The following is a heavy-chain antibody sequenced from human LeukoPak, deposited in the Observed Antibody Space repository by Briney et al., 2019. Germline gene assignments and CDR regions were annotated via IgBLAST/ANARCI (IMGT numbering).Heavy chain of an antibody. V-gene: IGHV1-2*02. J-gene: IGHJ4*02. Sequence: GASVKVSCKAAGYTFTGYFMDWVRQAPGQGLEWMGEINSNNGDTKFAQKFEGRVTMTRDTSITTAYMELSSLKSDDTAVYYCARLRWERGALDYWGQGTPVTVSS. D-gene: IGHD1-26*01. CDR2: INSNNGDT. CDR3: ARLRWERGALDY. CDR1: GYTFTGYF.